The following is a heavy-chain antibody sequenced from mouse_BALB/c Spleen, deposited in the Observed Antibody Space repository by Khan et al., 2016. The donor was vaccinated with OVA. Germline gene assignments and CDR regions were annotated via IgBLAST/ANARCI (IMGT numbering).Heavy chain of an antibody. CDR2: INPYNDGT. D-gene: IGHD2-10*01. J-gene: IGHJ4*01. Sequence: IQLVQSGPELVKPGASVKMSCKASGYTFTSYVMHWVKQKPGQGLEWIGYINPYNDGTKYNEKLKGKATLTSDKSSSTSYMELSSLTSEDSAVYYCTRSTYYGNPYAMDYWGQGTSVTVSS. CDR1: GYTFTSYV. CDR3: TRSTYYGNPYAMDY. V-gene: IGHV1S136*01.